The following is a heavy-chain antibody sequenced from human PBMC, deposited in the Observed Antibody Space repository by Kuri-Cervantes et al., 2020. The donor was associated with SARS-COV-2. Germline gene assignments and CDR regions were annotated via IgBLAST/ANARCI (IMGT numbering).Heavy chain of an antibody. CDR2: IRYDGSNK. CDR1: GFTFSSYG. J-gene: IGHJ4*02. D-gene: IGHD6-19*01. CDR3: AKDIPGIAVAGIDY. Sequence: GESLKISCAASGFTFSSYGMHWVRQAPGKGLEWVAFIRYDGSNKYYADSVKGRFTISRDNSKNTLYLQMNSLRAEDTAVYYCAKDIPGIAVAGIDYWGQGTLVTVSS. V-gene: IGHV3-30*02.